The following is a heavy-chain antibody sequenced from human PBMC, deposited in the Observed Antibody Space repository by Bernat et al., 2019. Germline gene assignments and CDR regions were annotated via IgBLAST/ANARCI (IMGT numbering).Heavy chain of an antibody. Sequence: EVQLVESGGDLVQPGGSLRLSCAASGFAFSSYAMSWVRQAPGKGLEWVSAISGSGSGTYYTDSVKGRFTISRDNSRSTLYLQMNSLRAEDTAVYYCARGELGNAFDIWGQGTMVTVSS. CDR3: ARGELGNAFDI. D-gene: IGHD1-26*01. V-gene: IGHV3-23*04. CDR1: GFAFSSYA. CDR2: ISGSGSGT. J-gene: IGHJ3*02.